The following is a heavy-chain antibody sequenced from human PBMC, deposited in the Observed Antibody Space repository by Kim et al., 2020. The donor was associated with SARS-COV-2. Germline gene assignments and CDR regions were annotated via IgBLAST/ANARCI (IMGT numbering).Heavy chain of an antibody. Sequence: SETLSLTCTVSGGSISSYYWSWIRQPPGKGLEWIGYIYYSGSTNYNPSLKSRVTISVDTSKNQFSLKLSSVTAADTAVYYCAGSGIGMATPYDAFDIWGQGTMVTVSS. CDR3: AGSGIGMATPYDAFDI. V-gene: IGHV4-59*01. CDR2: IYYSGST. D-gene: IGHD5-12*01. CDR1: GGSISSYY. J-gene: IGHJ3*02.